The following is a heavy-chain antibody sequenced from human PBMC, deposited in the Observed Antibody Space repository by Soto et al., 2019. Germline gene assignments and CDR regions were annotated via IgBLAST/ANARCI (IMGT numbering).Heavy chain of an antibody. D-gene: IGHD3-22*01. CDR2: ISYDGSNK. CDR3: AGDSYYYDSSGYPGY. V-gene: IGHV3-30-3*01. Sequence: PGGSLRLSCAASGFTFSSYAMHWVRQAPGKGLEWVAVISYDGSNKYYADSVKGRFTISRDNSKNTLYLQMNSLRAEDTAVYYCAGDSYYYDSSGYPGYWGQGTRVTVS. J-gene: IGHJ4*02. CDR1: GFTFSSYA.